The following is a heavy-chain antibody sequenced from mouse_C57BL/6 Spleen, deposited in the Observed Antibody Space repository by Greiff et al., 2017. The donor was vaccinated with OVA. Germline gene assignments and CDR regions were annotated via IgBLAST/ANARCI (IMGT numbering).Heavy chain of an antibody. CDR2: IRNKANGYTT. V-gene: IGHV7-3*01. CDR1: GFTFTDYY. CDR3: ARYPRTYAMDY. J-gene: IGHJ4*01. Sequence: EVQLQESGGGLVQPGGSLSLSCAASGFTFTDYYMSWVRQPPGKALEWLGFIRNKANGYTTEYSASVKGRFTISRDNSQSILYLQMNALRAEDSATYYCARYPRTYAMDYWGQGTSVTVSS.